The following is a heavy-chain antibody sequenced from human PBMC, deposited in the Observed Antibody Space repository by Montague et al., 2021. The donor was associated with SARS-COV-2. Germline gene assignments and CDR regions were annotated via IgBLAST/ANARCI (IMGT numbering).Heavy chain of an antibody. V-gene: IGHV3-48*03. CDR1: GFTSSNYD. D-gene: IGHD3-16*02. CDR2: ISTSAYTT. CDR3: TRDYRSIVGDGLDI. J-gene: IGHJ3*02. Sequence: SLRLSCAASGFTSSNYDMNWVRQAPGKGPEWISYISTSAYTTSYAGSVKGRFTISRDNGKNSLYLQMNSLGVEDTAVYYCTRDYRSIVGDGLDIWGQGTKVTVSS.